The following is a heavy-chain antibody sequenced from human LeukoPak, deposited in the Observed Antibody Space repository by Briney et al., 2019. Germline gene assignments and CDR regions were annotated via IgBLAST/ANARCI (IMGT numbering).Heavy chain of an antibody. CDR3: ARVRKRYFDWSNWFDP. CDR1: GYTFTGYY. D-gene: IGHD3-9*01. CDR2: INPNSGGT. Sequence: ASVKVSCKASGYTFTGYYMHWVRRAPGQGLEWMGGINPNSGGTNYAQKFQGRVTMTRDTSISTAYMELSRLRSDDTAVYYCARVRKRYFDWSNWFDPWGQGTLVTVSS. V-gene: IGHV1-2*02. J-gene: IGHJ5*02.